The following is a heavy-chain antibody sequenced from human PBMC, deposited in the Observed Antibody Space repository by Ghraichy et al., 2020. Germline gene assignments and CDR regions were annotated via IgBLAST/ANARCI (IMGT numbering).Heavy chain of an antibody. Sequence: LSLTCAASGFTFSDYGMHWVRQAPGKGLEWVAFVWNDGNKKYHADSVKGRFTISRDNSKNTLYLQMNSLRVEDTAVYYCAKDPGFIQYGYYMDVWGKGTTVTVS. D-gene: IGHD3-10*01. J-gene: IGHJ6*03. V-gene: IGHV3-30*02. CDR2: VWNDGNKK. CDR1: GFTFSDYG. CDR3: AKDPGFIQYGYYMDV.